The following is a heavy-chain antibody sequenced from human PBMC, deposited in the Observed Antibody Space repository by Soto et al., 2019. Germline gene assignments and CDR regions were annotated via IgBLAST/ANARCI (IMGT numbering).Heavy chain of an antibody. V-gene: IGHV4-31*03. CDR2: IYSSGNS. CDR1: GASISRDDYY. J-gene: IGHJ4*02. CDR3: ASALTGDYVGFDY. D-gene: IGHD3-9*01. Sequence: QVQLQESGPGLVKPSQTLSLTCSVSGASISRDDYYWSWIRQHPGKGLEWIAYIYSSGNSYYNPSLSSRVAISLDTSKNQFSLRLSSVTAAYTGVYYCASALTGDYVGFDYWGQGTPATVSS.